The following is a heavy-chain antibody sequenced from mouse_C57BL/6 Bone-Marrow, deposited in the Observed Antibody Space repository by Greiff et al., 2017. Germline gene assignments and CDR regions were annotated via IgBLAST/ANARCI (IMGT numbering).Heavy chain of an antibody. CDR3: TGDGSSWCAY. Sequence: DVKLVESGGGLVQPGGSMKLSCVASGFTFSNYWMNWVRQSPEKGLEWVAQIRLKSDNYATHYAESVKGRFTISRDDSKSSVYLQMNNLRAEDTGIYYCTGDGSSWCAYWGQGTLVTVSA. V-gene: IGHV6-3*01. D-gene: IGHD2-3*01. CDR1: GFTFSNYW. CDR2: IRLKSDNYAT. J-gene: IGHJ3*01.